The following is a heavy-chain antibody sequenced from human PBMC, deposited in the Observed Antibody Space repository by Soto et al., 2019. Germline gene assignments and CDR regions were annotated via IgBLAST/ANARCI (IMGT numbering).Heavy chain of an antibody. J-gene: IGHJ6*02. CDR3: ARAPRYSYGQPYGMDV. Sequence: GGSLRLSCAASGFTFSSYSMNWVRQAPGKGLEWVSYISSSSSTIYYADSVKGRFTISRDNAKNSLYLQMNSLRDEATAVYYCARAPRYSYGQPYGMDVWGQGTTVTVSS. V-gene: IGHV3-48*02. D-gene: IGHD5-18*01. CDR1: GFTFSSYS. CDR2: ISSSSSTI.